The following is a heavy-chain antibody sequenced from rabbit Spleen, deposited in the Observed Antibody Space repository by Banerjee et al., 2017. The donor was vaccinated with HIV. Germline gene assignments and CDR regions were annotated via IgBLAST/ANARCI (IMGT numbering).Heavy chain of an antibody. V-gene: IGHV1S45*01. CDR2: IDSGSGGFT. CDR3: ARDSGSSFSSYGMDL. Sequence: QEQLEESGGDLVQPEGSLALTCTASGFDFSSSCRICWVRQAPGKGLEWIGCIDSGSGGFTYFASWAKGRFTISKTSSTTVTLQMTSLTAADTATYFCARDSGSSFSSYGMDLWGPGTLVTVS. D-gene: IGHD8-1*01. CDR1: GFDFSSSCR. J-gene: IGHJ6*01.